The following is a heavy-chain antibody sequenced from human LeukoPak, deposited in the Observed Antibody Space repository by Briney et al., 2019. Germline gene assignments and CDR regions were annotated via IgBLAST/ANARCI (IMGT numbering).Heavy chain of an antibody. CDR2: IIPIFGTA. V-gene: IGHV1-69*13. J-gene: IGHJ3*02. CDR1: GGTFSSYA. D-gene: IGHD3-10*01. Sequence: SVKVSCKASGGTFSSYAISWVRQAPAQGLEWMGGIIPIFGTANYAQKFQGRVTITADESTSTAYMELSSLRSEDTAVYYCARVRGSGSHIGSGAFDIWGQGTMVTVSS. CDR3: ARVRGSGSHIGSGAFDI.